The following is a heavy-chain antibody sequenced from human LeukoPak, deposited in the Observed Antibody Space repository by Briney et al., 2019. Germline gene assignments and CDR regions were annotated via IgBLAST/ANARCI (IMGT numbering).Heavy chain of an antibody. CDR2: ISGSGGST. CDR1: GFTFSSYA. Sequence: GGFLRLSCAASGFTFSSYAMSWVRQAPGKGLEWVSAISGSGGSTYYADSVKGRFTISRDNSKNTLYLQMNSLRAEDTAVYYCAKDGTYYDSSGYYYGSYFDYWGQGTLVTVSS. D-gene: IGHD3-22*01. V-gene: IGHV3-23*01. CDR3: AKDGTYYDSSGYYYGSYFDY. J-gene: IGHJ4*02.